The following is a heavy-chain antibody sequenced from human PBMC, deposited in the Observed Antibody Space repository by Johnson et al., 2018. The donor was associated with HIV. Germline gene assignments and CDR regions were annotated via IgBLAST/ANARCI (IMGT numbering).Heavy chain of an antibody. CDR3: ARDQGGNHNAFDI. V-gene: IGHV3-30*04. J-gene: IGHJ3*02. CDR2: TSYDGSNK. D-gene: IGHD1-14*01. Sequence: QVQLVESGGGLVQPGGSLRLSCAASGFAFSNYAMHWVRQAPGKGLEWVAVTSYDGSNKYYADSVKGRFTISRDNSKNTLYLQMNSLRAEDTAVYYCARDQGGNHNAFDIWGQGTMVTVSS. CDR1: GFAFSNYA.